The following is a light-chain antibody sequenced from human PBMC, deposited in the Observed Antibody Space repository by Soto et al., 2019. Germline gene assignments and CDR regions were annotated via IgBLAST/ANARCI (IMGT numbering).Light chain of an antibody. CDR2: GAS. CDR3: QQYNNWPGT. J-gene: IGKJ1*01. Sequence: EVVMTQSPATLSLSPGERATLSCRASQSVRSTLAWYQQKPGQAPRLLMYGASTRATSIPARFGGSGSGPEFTLTISSLQSEDFAVYYCQQYNNWPGTFGQGTRVEIK. CDR1: QSVRST. V-gene: IGKV3-15*01.